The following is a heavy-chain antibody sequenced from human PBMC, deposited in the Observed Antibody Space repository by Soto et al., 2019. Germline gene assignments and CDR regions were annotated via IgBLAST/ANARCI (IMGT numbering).Heavy chain of an antibody. CDR3: ARARHDYGDYGGIDY. Sequence: QVQLQESSPGLVKPSQTLSLTCTVSGGSISSGGYYWSWIRQHPGKGLEWIGYIYYSGSTYYNPSLKSRVTISVDTSKNQFSLKLSSVTAADTAVYYCARARHDYGDYGGIDYWGQGTLVTVSS. J-gene: IGHJ4*02. D-gene: IGHD4-17*01. CDR1: GGSISSGGYY. CDR2: IYYSGST. V-gene: IGHV4-31*03.